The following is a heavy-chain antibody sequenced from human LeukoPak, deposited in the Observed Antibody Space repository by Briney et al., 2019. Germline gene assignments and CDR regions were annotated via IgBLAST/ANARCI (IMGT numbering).Heavy chain of an antibody. CDR2: ISSSSGYI. D-gene: IGHD6-19*01. CDR1: GFTFSSYS. J-gene: IGHJ5*02. Sequence: PGGSLRLSCAASGFTFSSYSMNWVRQAPGKGLEWVSSISSSSGYIYYADSVKGRFTISRDNAKNSLYLQMNSLRAGDTAVYYCARPNSSGLSTWGQGTLVTVSS. V-gene: IGHV3-21*01. CDR3: ARPNSSGLST.